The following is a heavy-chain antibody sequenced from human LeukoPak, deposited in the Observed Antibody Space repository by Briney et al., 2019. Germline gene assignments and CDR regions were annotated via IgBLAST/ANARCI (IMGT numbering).Heavy chain of an antibody. CDR3: ARSAGAATPLDY. J-gene: IGHJ4*02. CDR1: GDSVSSNSAA. CDR2: TYYRSKWYN. Sequence: SHTLSLTCSISGDSVSSNSAAWTWIRQSPSIGLKWLGRTYYRSKWYNDYAVSVKSRITINPDTSKNQYSLQLNSVTPEDTAVYYCARSAGAATPLDYWGQGTLVTVSS. V-gene: IGHV6-1*01. D-gene: IGHD2-15*01.